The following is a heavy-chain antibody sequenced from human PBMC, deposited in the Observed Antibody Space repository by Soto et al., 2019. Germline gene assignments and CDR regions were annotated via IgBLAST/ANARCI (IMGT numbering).Heavy chain of an antibody. D-gene: IGHD3-22*01. J-gene: IGHJ4*02. CDR1: GFTFSNYG. V-gene: IGHV3-33*01. CDR2: FWDDGSNK. Sequence: QVQLVESGGGVVQPGRSLRLSCEASGFTFSNYGMHWVRQAPGKGLEWVAVFWDDGSNKYYADSVKGRFTISRDNSKNTMYLQMNSLRAEDTSVYHCERGGYYDTNDYYSTSYYFDYWGQGTLVTVSS. CDR3: ERGGYYDTNDYYSTSYYFDY.